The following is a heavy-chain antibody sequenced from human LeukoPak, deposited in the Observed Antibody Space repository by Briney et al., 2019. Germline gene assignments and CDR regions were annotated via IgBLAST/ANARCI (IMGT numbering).Heavy chain of an antibody. Sequence: GGSLRLSCAASGFTFGSYSMNWVRQAPGKGLEWVSSIGSSSNYVYYADSVKGRFTISRDNAKNSLYLQMNSLRAEDTAVYYCARGITGSNTWFDPWGQGTLVTVSS. CDR1: GFTFGSYS. D-gene: IGHD1-20*01. CDR2: IGSSSNYV. CDR3: ARGITGSNTWFDP. V-gene: IGHV3-21*06. J-gene: IGHJ5*02.